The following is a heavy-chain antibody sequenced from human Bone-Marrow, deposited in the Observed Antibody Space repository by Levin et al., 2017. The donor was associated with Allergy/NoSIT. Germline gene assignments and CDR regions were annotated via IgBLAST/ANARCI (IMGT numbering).Heavy chain of an antibody. Sequence: ASVKVSCKASGYMFLGYYLHWVRQAPGEGLEWMGAINPKSGVPKYAQKFQGRVTMTIDTSIDTIYMEMTRLRSDDRAVYYCVKDVAAAGTQRFYGMDVWGQGTTITVS. CDR1: GYMFLGYY. J-gene: IGHJ6*02. CDR2: INPKSGVP. CDR3: VKDVAAAGTQRFYGMDV. D-gene: IGHD1/OR15-1a*01. V-gene: IGHV1-2*02.